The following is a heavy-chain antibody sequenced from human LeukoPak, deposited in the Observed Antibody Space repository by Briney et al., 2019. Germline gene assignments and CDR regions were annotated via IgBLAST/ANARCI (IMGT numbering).Heavy chain of an antibody. CDR2: INTGGSST. CDR3: ARGLGSSRAFDI. CDR1: GFTFSSYW. Sequence: GGSLRLSCAASGFTFSSYWMHWVRQAPGKGLVWVSRINTGGSSTNYADSMKGRFTISRDNAKNTLYLQMNSLRAEDTAVYYCARGLGSSRAFDIWGQGTMVTVSS. J-gene: IGHJ3*02. D-gene: IGHD1-26*01. V-gene: IGHV3-74*01.